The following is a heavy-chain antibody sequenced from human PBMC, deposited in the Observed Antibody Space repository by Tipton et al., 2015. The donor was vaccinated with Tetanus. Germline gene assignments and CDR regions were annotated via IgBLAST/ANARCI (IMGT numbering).Heavy chain of an antibody. CDR3: ARLSSSANDAHGFDI. V-gene: IGHV4-4*08. CDR1: GASISSYY. CDR2: IYNTGNA. D-gene: IGHD2-8*01. J-gene: IGHJ3*02. Sequence: TLSLTCTVSGASISSYYWSWIRQPPGKGLEWIGSIYNTGNAYSNPALTSRVTMSVDASMIQFSLRLRSVTAADTAMYYCARLSSSANDAHGFDIWGQGTMVTVSS.